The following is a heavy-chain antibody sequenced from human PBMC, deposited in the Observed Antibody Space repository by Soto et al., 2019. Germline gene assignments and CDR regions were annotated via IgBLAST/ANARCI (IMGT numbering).Heavy chain of an antibody. CDR3: ARDGHRGPSYAFDV. Sequence: PGGSLRLSCTASGFSSSNYEMNWIRQAPGKGLEWISHISTTGTSPYYADSVRGRFTVSRDTANNSIYLQMNSLRAEDTALYYCARDGHRGPSYAFDVWGQGTMVTVSS. J-gene: IGHJ3*01. D-gene: IGHD3-10*01. V-gene: IGHV3-48*03. CDR1: GFSSSNYE. CDR2: ISTTGTSP.